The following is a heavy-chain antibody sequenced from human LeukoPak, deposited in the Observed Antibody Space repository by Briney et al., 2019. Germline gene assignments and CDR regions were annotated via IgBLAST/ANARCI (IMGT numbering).Heavy chain of an antibody. Sequence: PGGSLRLSCAASGFAFSNYEMNWVRQAPGKGLEWVSYISPSGGTITYADSVKGRFTISRDNAKNSLYLQMNSLGAADTAVYYCVRVRYCSSTNCHGGWFDPWGQGTLVTVSS. CDR3: VRVRYCSSTNCHGGWFDP. V-gene: IGHV3-48*03. CDR2: ISPSGGTI. D-gene: IGHD2-2*01. CDR1: GFAFSNYE. J-gene: IGHJ5*02.